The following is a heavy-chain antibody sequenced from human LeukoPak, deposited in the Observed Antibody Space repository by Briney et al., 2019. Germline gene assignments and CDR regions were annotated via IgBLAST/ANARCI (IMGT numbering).Heavy chain of an antibody. D-gene: IGHD2-21*02. V-gene: IGHV3-15*01. CDR3: TRVTAYYYYGMDV. J-gene: IGHJ6*02. CDR1: GFTFSRAW. Sequence: GESLRLSCAASGFTFSRAWMTWVRQAPGKGLEWVGRIKSKSDYGTTDYAAPVEGRFIISRDDSKTTLFLQMNSLKTEDTAIYYCTRVTAYYYYGMDVWGQGTTVTVSS. CDR2: IKSKSDYGTT.